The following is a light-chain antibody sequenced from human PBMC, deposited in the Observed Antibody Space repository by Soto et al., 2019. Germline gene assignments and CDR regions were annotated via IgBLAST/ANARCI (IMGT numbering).Light chain of an antibody. Sequence: IMMTQSPGTLSASPGERATLSCRASQSVSSNLAWYQQKPGQAPRLLIYAVSTRATGIPARFSGSGSGTEFTLTISSLQPEDFAVYYCQQYGSSPPYTFGQGTKLEIK. CDR1: QSVSSN. CDR3: QQYGSSPPYT. J-gene: IGKJ2*01. V-gene: IGKV3-15*01. CDR2: AVS.